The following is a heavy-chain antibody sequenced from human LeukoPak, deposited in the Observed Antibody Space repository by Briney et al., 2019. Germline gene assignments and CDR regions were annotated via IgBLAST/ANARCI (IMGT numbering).Heavy chain of an antibody. Sequence: GRSLRLSCAASGFTFSSYAMHWVRQAPGKGLEWVAVISYDGSNKYYADSVKGRFTISRDNSKNTLYLQMNSLRAENTAVYYCAKSGYAAIALDYWGQGTLVTVSS. CDR3: AKSGYAAIALDY. D-gene: IGHD2-2*01. CDR2: ISYDGSNK. V-gene: IGHV3-30-3*02. J-gene: IGHJ4*02. CDR1: GFTFSSYA.